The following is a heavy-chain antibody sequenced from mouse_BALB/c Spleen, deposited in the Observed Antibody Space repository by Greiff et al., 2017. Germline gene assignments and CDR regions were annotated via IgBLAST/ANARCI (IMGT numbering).Heavy chain of an antibody. CDR2: IYPYNGGT. CDR3: ARGYGNYEDAMDY. CDR1: GYTFTDYN. D-gene: IGHD2-10*02. Sequence: EVQGVESGPELVKPGASVKISCKASGYTFTDYNMHWVKQSHGKSLEWIGYIYPYNGGTGYNQKFKSKATLTVDNSSSTAYMELRSLTSEDSAVYYCARGYGNYEDAMDYWGQGTSVTVSS. V-gene: IGHV1S29*02. J-gene: IGHJ4*01.